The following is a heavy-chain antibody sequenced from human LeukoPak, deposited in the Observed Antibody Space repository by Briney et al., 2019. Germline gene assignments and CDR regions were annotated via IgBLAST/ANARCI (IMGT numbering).Heavy chain of an antibody. V-gene: IGHV4-31*03. J-gene: IGHJ4*02. CDR1: GGSISNGGYY. CDR2: IYYSGST. CDR3: ATGTYDSSGYYGLRFDY. Sequence: PSETLSLTCTVSGGSISNGGYYWSWIRQHPGKGLGWIGYIYYSGSTYYNPSLKSRVTISVDTSKNQFSLKLSSVTAADTAVYYCATGTYDSSGYYGLRFDYWGQGTLVTVSS. D-gene: IGHD3-22*01.